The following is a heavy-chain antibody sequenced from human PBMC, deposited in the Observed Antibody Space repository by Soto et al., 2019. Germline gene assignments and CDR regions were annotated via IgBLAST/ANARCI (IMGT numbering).Heavy chain of an antibody. V-gene: IGHV3-33*01. CDR2: IWYDGSNK. CDR1: GFTFSSYG. CDR3: AREVQALRFLEWFPGWFDP. D-gene: IGHD3-3*01. Sequence: GGSLRLSCAASGFTFSSYGMHWVRQAPGKGLEWVVVIWYDGSNKYYADSVKGRFTISRDNSKNTLYLQMNSLRAEDTAVYYCAREVQALRFLEWFPGWFDPWGQGTLVTVSS. J-gene: IGHJ5*02.